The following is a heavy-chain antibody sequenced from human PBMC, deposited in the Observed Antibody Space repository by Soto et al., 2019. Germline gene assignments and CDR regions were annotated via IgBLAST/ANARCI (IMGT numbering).Heavy chain of an antibody. D-gene: IGHD6-19*01. J-gene: IGHJ6*02. CDR1: GFTFSGYA. CDR3: GSIGISGIAVAGTQGGTYYYYYYGMDV. Sequence: PGGSLRLSCAASGFTFSGYAMSWVRQSPGKGLEWVSAISGSGGSTYYADSVKGRFTISRDNSKNTLYLQMNSLRAEDTAVYYCGSIGISGIAVAGTQGGTYYYYYYGMDVWGQGTTVTVSS. V-gene: IGHV3-23*01. CDR2: ISGSGGST.